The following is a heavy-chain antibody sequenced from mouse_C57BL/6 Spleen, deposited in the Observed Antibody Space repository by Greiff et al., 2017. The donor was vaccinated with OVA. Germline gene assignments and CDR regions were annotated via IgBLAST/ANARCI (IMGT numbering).Heavy chain of an antibody. CDR2: ISSGSSTI. V-gene: IGHV5-17*01. J-gene: IGHJ3*01. CDR1: GFTFSDYG. Sequence: EVQLVESGGGLVKPGGSLKLSCAASGFTFSDYGMHWVRQAPEKGLEWVAYISSGSSTIYYADTVQGRFTISRDNAKNTLFLQMTSLRSEDTAMYYCARGGFAYWGQGTLVTVSA. CDR3: ARGGFAY.